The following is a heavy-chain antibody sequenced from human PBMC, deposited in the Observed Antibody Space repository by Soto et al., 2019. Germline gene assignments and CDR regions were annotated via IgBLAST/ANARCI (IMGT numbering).Heavy chain of an antibody. CDR2: IFYSGST. V-gene: IGHV4-31*11. Sequence: QVQLQESGPGLVKPSETLTLTCAVSGGPITSGAYYWTWIRQHPGAGLELIGSIFYSGSTNNNPSLKSRITLSLDPSQNQFSLKMRSVTAADTAVYFSARFRISVGAMDVWGQGTTVTVSS. J-gene: IGHJ6*02. CDR3: ARFRISVGAMDV. CDR1: GGPITSGAYY. D-gene: IGHD3-3*02.